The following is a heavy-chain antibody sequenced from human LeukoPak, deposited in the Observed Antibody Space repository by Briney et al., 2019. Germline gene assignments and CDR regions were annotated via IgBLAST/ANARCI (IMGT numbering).Heavy chain of an antibody. CDR2: IYYSGST. D-gene: IGHD2-8*02. Sequence: SETLSLTCTVSGGSISSGGYYWSWIRQHPGKGLEWIGYIYYSGSTYFNPSLKSRVTISVDTSKSQFSPKLSSVTAADTAVYYCARELLGAFDIWGQGTMVTVSS. CDR1: GGSISSGGYY. CDR3: ARELLGAFDI. V-gene: IGHV4-31*03. J-gene: IGHJ3*02.